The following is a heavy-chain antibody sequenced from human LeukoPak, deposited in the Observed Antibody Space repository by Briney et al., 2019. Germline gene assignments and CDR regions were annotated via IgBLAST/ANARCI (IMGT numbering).Heavy chain of an antibody. CDR1: GYTFTGYY. V-gene: IGHV1-2*02. CDR2: INPNSGGT. Sequence: GASVKVSCKASGYTFTGYYMHWVRRAPGQGLEWMGWINPNSGGTNYAQKFQGRVTMTRDTSISTAYMELSRLRSDDTAVYYCARDLGPLRYSIYRRTNWFDPWGQGTLVTVSS. J-gene: IGHJ5*02. CDR3: ARDLGPLRYSIYRRTNWFDP. D-gene: IGHD6-13*01.